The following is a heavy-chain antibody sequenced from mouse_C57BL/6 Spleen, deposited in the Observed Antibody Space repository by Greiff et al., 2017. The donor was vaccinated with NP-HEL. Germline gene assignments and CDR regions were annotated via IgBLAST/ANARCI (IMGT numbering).Heavy chain of an antibody. V-gene: IGHV5-17*01. Sequence: EVKLMESGGGLVKPGGSLKLSCAASGFTFSDFGMHWVRQAPEKGLEWVAYISSGSSTIYYADTVKGRFTISRDNAKNTLFLQMTSLRSEDTAMYYCARPGDGGAMDYWGQGTSVTVSS. CDR2: ISSGSSTI. D-gene: IGHD1-1*02. J-gene: IGHJ4*01. CDR1: GFTFSDFG. CDR3: ARPGDGGAMDY.